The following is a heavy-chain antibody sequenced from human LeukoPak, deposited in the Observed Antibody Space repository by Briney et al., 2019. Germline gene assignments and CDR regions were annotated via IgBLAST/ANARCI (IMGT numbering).Heavy chain of an antibody. V-gene: IGHV1-2*02. CDR2: INPNSGGT. CDR3: ARSLTMVRGVGYYYYMDV. J-gene: IGHJ6*03. Sequence: ASVKVSCKASGYTFTGYYMHWVRQAPGQGLEWMGWINPNSGGTNYAQKFQGRVTMTRDTSSSTAYMELSRLRSDDTAVYYCARSLTMVRGVGYYYYMDVWGKGTTVTVSS. D-gene: IGHD3-10*01. CDR1: GYTFTGYY.